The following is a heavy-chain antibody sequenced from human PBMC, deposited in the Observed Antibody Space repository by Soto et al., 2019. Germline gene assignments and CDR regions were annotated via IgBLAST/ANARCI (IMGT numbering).Heavy chain of an antibody. CDR3: AKMSKWELENY. CDR2: ISGSSGST. V-gene: IGHV3-23*01. Sequence: EVQLLESGGDLVQTGGSLRLSCAASGFTFSDYAMSWVRQAQGKGLEWVSTISGSSGSTYYADSVKGRFTISRDNSKNTLYRKMKSLRAEDTAVYYCAKMSKWELENYWGQGTLVTVSS. J-gene: IGHJ4*02. CDR1: GFTFSDYA. D-gene: IGHD1-26*01.